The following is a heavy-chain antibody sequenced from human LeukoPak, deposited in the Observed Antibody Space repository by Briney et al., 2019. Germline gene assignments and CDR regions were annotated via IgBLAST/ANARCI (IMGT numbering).Heavy chain of an antibody. CDR1: GFTFSTFA. CDR3: ARGPSGYHNT. D-gene: IGHD5-12*01. J-gene: IGHJ4*02. V-gene: IGHV3-23*01. CDR2: IFPSGGEI. Sequence: GSLRLSCAASGFTFSTFAMIWVRQPPGKGLEWVSSIFPSGGEIHYADSVRGRFTISRDNSKNTLYLQMNSLRAEDTAVYYCARGPSGYHNTGGQGALVTVSS.